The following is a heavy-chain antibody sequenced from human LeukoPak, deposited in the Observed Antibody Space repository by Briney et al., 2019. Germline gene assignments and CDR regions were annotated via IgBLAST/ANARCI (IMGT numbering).Heavy chain of an antibody. CDR2: INPNSGGT. V-gene: IGHV1-2*02. CDR3: ARAGSSSRWVNDF. CDR1: GYTFTVYY. Sequence: ASVKVSYKPSGYTFTVYYMLWVRQAPGQGLEWMGWINPNSGGTNYAQKFQGRVTMTRDTSISTAYMEVSRVRYDDTAVYYCARAGSSSRWVNDFWGEGTVVTVSS. J-gene: IGHJ4*02. D-gene: IGHD6-19*01.